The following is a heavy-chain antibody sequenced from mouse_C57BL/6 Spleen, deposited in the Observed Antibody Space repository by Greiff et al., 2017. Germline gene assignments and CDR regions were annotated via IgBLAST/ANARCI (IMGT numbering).Heavy chain of an antibody. CDR3: ALYYYGSSYGWYFDV. CDR1: GYTFTDYY. D-gene: IGHD1-1*01. V-gene: IGHV1-76*01. CDR2: IYPGSGNT. J-gene: IGHJ1*03. Sequence: QVQLQQSGAELVRPGASVKLSCKASGYTFTDYYINWVKQRPGQGLEWIARIYPGSGNTYYNEKFKGKATLTAEKSSSTAYMQLSSLTSEDSAVYFCALYYYGSSYGWYFDVWGTGTTVTVSS.